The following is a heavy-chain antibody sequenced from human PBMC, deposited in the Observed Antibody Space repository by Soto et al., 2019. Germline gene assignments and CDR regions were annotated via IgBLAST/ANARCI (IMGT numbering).Heavy chain of an antibody. V-gene: IGHV1-69*13. CDR3: ARGVGATRADAFDI. CDR2: IIPIFGTA. CDR1: GGTFSSYA. J-gene: IGHJ3*02. D-gene: IGHD1-26*01. Sequence: ASVKVSCKASGGTFSSYAISWVRQAPGQGLEWMGGIIPIFGTANYAQKFQGRVTITADESTSTAYMELSSLRSEDTAVYYCARGVGATRADAFDIWGQGTMVPVSS.